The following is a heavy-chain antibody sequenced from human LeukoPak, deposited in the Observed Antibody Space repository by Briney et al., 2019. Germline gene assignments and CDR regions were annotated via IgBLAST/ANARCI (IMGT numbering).Heavy chain of an antibody. CDR1: GYTFTSYD. CDR2: IIPIFGTA. J-gene: IGHJ4*02. D-gene: IGHD2-21*01. V-gene: IGHV1-69*05. CDR3: ARSWSGGESIGFGY. Sequence: SVKVSCKASGYTFTSYDINWVRQATGQGLEWMGGIIPIFGTANYAQKFQGRVTITTDESTSTAYMELSSLRSEDTAVYYCARSWSGGESIGFGYWGQGTLVTVSS.